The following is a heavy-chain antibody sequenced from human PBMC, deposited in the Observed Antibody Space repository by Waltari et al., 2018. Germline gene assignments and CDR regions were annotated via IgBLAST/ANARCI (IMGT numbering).Heavy chain of an antibody. J-gene: IGHJ4*02. Sequence: QVQLQESGPGLVKPSQTLSLTCTVSGGSISRPNFFWSWIRQPAGKGLQWIGRISSGGDTNSNPSLKSRVTISLDTSKNQFSLTLTSVTAADTAVYFCARGGYWGQGTQVTVSS. CDR3: ARGGY. CDR1: GGSISRPNFF. V-gene: IGHV4-61*02. CDR2: ISSGGDT.